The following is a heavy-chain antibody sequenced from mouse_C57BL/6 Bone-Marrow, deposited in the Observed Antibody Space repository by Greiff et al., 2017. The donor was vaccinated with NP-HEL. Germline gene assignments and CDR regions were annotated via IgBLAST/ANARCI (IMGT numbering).Heavy chain of an antibody. CDR2: INPGSGGT. D-gene: IGHD1-1*01. CDR3: ERPTYGSRVAY. Sequence: QVQLQQSGAELVRPGTSVKVSCKASGYAFTNYLIEWVKQRPGQGLEWIGVINPGSGGTNYNEKFKGKATLTADKSSSTAYMQLSSLTSEDSAVYFCERPTYGSRVAYWGQGTLVTVSA. V-gene: IGHV1-54*01. CDR1: GYAFTNYL. J-gene: IGHJ3*01.